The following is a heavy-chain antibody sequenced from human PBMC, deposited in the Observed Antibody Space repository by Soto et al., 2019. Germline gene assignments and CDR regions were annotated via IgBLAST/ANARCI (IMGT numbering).Heavy chain of an antibody. CDR1: GGSITTYQ. V-gene: IGHV4-59*12. CDR3: ARSVFP. Sequence: SETLSLTCTVSGGSITTYQWSWIRQPPGKGLEWIGGYSGFTNYNPSLESRATISVDHSKNQFFLTLRSVTAADTAVYYCARSVFPWGRGTLVTVSS. CDR2: YSGFT. J-gene: IGHJ5*02.